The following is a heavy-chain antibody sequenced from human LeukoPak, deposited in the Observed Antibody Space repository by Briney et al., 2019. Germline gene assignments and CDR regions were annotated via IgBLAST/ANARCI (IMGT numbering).Heavy chain of an antibody. V-gene: IGHV3-30*18. CDR2: ISDDGRRK. Sequence: GGSLRLSCAASGFSFISYGMHWVRQAPGKGLEWVGVISDDGRRKDYADSVKGRFTISRDNSKDTPYLQMNSLRAEDTAVYYCAKRPPDYGDYVSYFDYWGQGTLVTVSS. D-gene: IGHD4-17*01. CDR3: AKRPPDYGDYVSYFDY. CDR1: GFSFISYG. J-gene: IGHJ4*02.